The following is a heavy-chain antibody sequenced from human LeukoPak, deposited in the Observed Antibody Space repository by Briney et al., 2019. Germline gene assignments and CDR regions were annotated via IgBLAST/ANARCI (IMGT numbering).Heavy chain of an antibody. CDR1: GFTFSNAW. Sequence: GGSLRLSCAASGFTFSNAWMSWVRQAPGKGLEWVGRVKSKTDGGTTDYAAPVKGRFTISRDDSKNTLYLQMNSLKTEDTAVYYCTTDVQWLVLDYFDYWGQGTLVTVSS. V-gene: IGHV3-15*01. D-gene: IGHD6-19*01. CDR2: VKSKTDGGTT. J-gene: IGHJ4*02. CDR3: TTDVQWLVLDYFDY.